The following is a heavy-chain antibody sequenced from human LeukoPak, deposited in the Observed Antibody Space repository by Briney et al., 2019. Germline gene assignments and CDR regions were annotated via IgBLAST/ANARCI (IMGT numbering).Heavy chain of an antibody. V-gene: IGHV3-73*01. CDR2: IRSTANGYAT. Sequence: PGGSLRLSCAASGFTFSGSALHWVRQASGKGLEWVGRIRSTANGYATAYAASVKGRFTISRDDSKNTAYLQMNSLKTEDTAVYYCTRLGRDGYKGDYWGQGTLVTVSS. J-gene: IGHJ4*02. CDR3: TRLGRDGYKGDY. CDR1: GFTFSGSA. D-gene: IGHD5-24*01.